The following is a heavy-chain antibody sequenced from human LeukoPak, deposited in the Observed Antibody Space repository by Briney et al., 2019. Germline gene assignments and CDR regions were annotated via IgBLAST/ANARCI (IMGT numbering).Heavy chain of an antibody. CDR1: GGTFSSYA. V-gene: IGHV1-69*06. D-gene: IGHD1-26*01. CDR2: IIPIFGTA. Sequence: SVKVSCKASGGTFSSYAISWVRQAPGQGLEWMGGIIPIFGTANYAQKFQGRVTITADKSTSTAYMELSSLRSEDTAVYYCAFRGGSSLYYYYYYGMDVWGQGTTVTVSS. J-gene: IGHJ6*02. CDR3: AFRGGSSLYYYYYYGMDV.